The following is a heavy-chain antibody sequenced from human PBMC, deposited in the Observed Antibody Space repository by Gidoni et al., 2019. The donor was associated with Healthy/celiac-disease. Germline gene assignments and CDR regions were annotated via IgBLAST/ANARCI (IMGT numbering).Heavy chain of an antibody. CDR2: IRGSGGST. J-gene: IGHJ6*02. Sequence: EVQLLESGGGLVQPGGSLRLSCAASGFTFSSYAMSWVRQAPGKALEWVSAIRGSGGSTYYADSVKGRFTISRDNSKNTLYLQMNSLRAEDTAVYYCAKDPTYYDILTGYSMDVWGQGTTVTVSS. CDR3: AKDPTYYDILTGYSMDV. D-gene: IGHD3-9*01. CDR1: GFTFSSYA. V-gene: IGHV3-23*01.